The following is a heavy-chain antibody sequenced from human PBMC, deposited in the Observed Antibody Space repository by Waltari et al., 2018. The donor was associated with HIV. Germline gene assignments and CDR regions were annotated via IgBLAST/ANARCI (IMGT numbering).Heavy chain of an antibody. V-gene: IGHV1-2*02. J-gene: IGHJ5*02. Sequence: QVHLVQSGPAVKKPGASMKVSCKDSGYMFTGHYMHWLRQAPGQGLEWMGWINPISGGTNYAQTLQGRVTMTRDASINTVYMELKSLRYDDTAMYYCARESGYQLVRWLDPWGQGTRVTVSS. CDR2: INPISGGT. CDR1: GYMFTGHY. D-gene: IGHD2-2*01. CDR3: ARESGYQLVRWLDP.